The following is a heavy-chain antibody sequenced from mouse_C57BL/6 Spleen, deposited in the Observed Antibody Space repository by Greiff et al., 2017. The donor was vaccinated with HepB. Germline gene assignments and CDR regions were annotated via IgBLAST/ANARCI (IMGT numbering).Heavy chain of an antibody. J-gene: IGHJ2*01. V-gene: IGHV5-16*01. CDR2: INYDGSST. CDR3: ARNWDLYYFDY. CDR1: GFTFSDYY. Sequence: EVKLMESEGGLVQPGSSMKLSCTASGFTFSDYYMAWVRQVPEKGLEWVANINYDGSSTYYLDSLKSRFIISRDNAKNILYLQMSSLKSEDTATYYCARNWDLYYFDYWGQGTTLTVSS. D-gene: IGHD4-1*01.